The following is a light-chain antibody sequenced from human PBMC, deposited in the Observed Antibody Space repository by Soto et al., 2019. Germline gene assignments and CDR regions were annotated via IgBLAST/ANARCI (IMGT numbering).Light chain of an antibody. V-gene: IGLV2-23*02. J-gene: IGLJ1*01. CDR2: EVN. CDR1: STDPATYDL. Sequence: QSALTQPASVSGSPGQSITISCTGTSTDPATYDLVSWYQQHPGKAPQLIIYEVNKRPSGVPDRLSGSKSGNTASLTVSGLQAEDEADYYCCSYAGIKHFVFGTGTKLTVL. CDR3: CSYAGIKHFV.